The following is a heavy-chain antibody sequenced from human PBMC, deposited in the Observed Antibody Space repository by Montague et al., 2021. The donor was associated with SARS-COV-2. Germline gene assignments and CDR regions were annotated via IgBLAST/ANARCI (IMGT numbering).Heavy chain of an antibody. CDR3: ARGARQGYGFRLGSFDS. Sequence: SETLSLTCAVSGGSFSGYYWNWIRQPPGKGLECIGKINHSGSTNYNPSLKSRVTMSVDTSKNQFSLKLSSVTAADTAVYYCARGARQGYGFRLGSFDSWGQGTLVTVSS. D-gene: IGHD3-10*01. CDR2: INHSGST. V-gene: IGHV4-34*01. J-gene: IGHJ4*02. CDR1: GGSFSGYY.